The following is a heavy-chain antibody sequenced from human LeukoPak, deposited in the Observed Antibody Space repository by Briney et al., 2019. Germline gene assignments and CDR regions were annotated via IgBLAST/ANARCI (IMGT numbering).Heavy chain of an antibody. CDR1: GYTFTGYY. V-gene: IGHV1-2*02. CDR2: INPNSGGT. D-gene: IGHD2-2*01. CDR3: ARDKGYCSSTSCFDAFDI. Sequence: ASVKVSCKASGYTFTGYYMHWVRQAPGQGLEWMGWINPNSGGTNYAQKLQGRVTMTTDTSTSTAYMELGSLRSDDTAVYYCARDKGYCSSTSCFDAFDIWGQGTMVTVSS. J-gene: IGHJ3*02.